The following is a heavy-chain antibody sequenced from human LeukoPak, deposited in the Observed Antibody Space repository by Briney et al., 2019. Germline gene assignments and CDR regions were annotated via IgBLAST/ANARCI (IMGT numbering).Heavy chain of an antibody. CDR2: VYYSGST. CDR1: GGSISSSGYY. D-gene: IGHD3-10*01. V-gene: IGHV4-39*07. CDR3: GRDLGSGTYATPILGY. Sequence: SETLSLTCTVSGGSISSSGYYWGWIRQPPGKGLEWIGTVYYSGSTFYNPSLEGRVTISLDTSKNQFSLKMNSVTAADTAAYYCGRDLGSGTYATPILGYWGQGTLVTVSS. J-gene: IGHJ4*02.